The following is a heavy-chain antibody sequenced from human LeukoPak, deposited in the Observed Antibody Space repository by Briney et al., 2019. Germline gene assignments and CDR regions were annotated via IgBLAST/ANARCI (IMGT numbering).Heavy chain of an antibody. V-gene: IGHV3-30*02. CDR2: IRYDGSNK. D-gene: IGHD2-8*01. J-gene: IGHJ4*02. Sequence: GGSLRLSCTASGFTFSTYGMHWVRQAPGKGLEWVAFIRYDGSNKYYADSVKGRFTISRDNSKSTLYLQMNSLRDDDSAAYFCARVYLERLTAGYFDHWGQGTQVTVSP. CDR3: ARVYLERLTAGYFDH. CDR1: GFTFSTYG.